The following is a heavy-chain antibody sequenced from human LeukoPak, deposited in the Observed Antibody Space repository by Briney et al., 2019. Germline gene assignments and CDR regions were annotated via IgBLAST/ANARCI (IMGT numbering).Heavy chain of an antibody. V-gene: IGHV1-18*01. D-gene: IGHD2-8*02. Sequence: GASVKVSCKASGYTFTSYGISWVRQAPGQGLEWMGWISTYNGNTDYAQKLQGRVTMTTDTSTSTAYMELSRLRSDDTAVYYCARVGILVVNPNIWFDPWGQGTLVTVSS. CDR1: GYTFTSYG. CDR2: ISTYNGNT. J-gene: IGHJ5*02. CDR3: ARVGILVVNPNIWFDP.